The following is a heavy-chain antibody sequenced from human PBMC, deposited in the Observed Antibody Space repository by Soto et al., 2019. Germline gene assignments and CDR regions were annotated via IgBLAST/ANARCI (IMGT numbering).Heavy chain of an antibody. V-gene: IGHV4-39*01. Sequence: KPSETLSLTCTVSGGSISSSSYYWGWIRQPPGKGLEWIGSIYYSGSTYYNPSLKSRVTISVDTSKNQFSLKLSSVTAADTAVYYCARHGAAPDYFDYWGQGTLVTVSS. CDR3: ARHGAAPDYFDY. CDR1: GGSISSSSYY. CDR2: IYYSGST. D-gene: IGHD6-6*01. J-gene: IGHJ4*02.